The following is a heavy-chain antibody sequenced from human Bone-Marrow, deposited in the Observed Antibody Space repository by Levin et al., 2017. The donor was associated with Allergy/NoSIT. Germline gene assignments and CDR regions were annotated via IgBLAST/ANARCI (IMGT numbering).Heavy chain of an antibody. D-gene: IGHD2-8*02. Sequence: GGSLRLSCEASGFSLSSYAMHWVRQAPGKGLEWVASVTYDGNTQYYADSVKGRFALSRDKSKNTMYLQMNTLKPEDTAVYYCARVFVVYAANDGMDVWGQGTTVTVSS. J-gene: IGHJ6*02. CDR2: VTYDGNTQ. V-gene: IGHV3-30*09. CDR1: GFSLSSYA. CDR3: ARVFVVYAANDGMDV.